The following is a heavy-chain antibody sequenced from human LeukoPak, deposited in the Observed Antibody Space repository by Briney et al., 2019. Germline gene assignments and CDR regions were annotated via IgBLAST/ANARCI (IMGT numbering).Heavy chain of an antibody. V-gene: IGHV3-21*01. J-gene: IGHJ4*02. D-gene: IGHD3-22*01. Sequence: PGGSLRLSCAASGFTFSSYSMNWVRQAPGKGLEWVSSISSSSSYIYYADSVKGRFTISRDNAKNSLYLQMNSLRAEDTAVYYCARARAPDYYDSSDTSDYWGQGTLVTVSS. CDR3: ARARAPDYYDSSDTSDY. CDR2: ISSSSSYI. CDR1: GFTFSSYS.